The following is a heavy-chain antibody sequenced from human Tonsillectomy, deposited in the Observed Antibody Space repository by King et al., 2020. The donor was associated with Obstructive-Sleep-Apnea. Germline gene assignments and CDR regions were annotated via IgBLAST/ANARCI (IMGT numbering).Heavy chain of an antibody. J-gene: IGHJ4*02. CDR3: AKDMSSGPTRGPDS. CDR1: GFTFDDYA. Sequence: DVQLVESGGGLVQPGRSLRLSCAASGFTFDDYAMHWVRQAPGKGLEWVSGISWNSGSIGYADSVKGRFTISRDNAKNSLFLQMNSLRAEDTALYYCAKDMSSGPTRGPDSWGQGTLVTVSS. D-gene: IGHD6-19*01. CDR2: ISWNSGSI. V-gene: IGHV3-9*01.